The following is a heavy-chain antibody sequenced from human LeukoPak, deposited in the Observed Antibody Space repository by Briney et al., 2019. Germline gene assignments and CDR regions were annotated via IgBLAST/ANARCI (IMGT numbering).Heavy chain of an antibody. V-gene: IGHV3-48*01. CDR3: ARDLHSYGY. CDR2: ISSSSSTI. J-gene: IGHJ4*02. Sequence: GGSLRLSCAASGFIFTDYGMHWVRQAPGKGLEWVSYISSSSSTIYYADSVKGRFTISRDNAKNSLYLQMNSLRAEDTAVYYCARDLHSYGYWGQGTLVTVSS. CDR1: GFIFTDYG. D-gene: IGHD5-18*01.